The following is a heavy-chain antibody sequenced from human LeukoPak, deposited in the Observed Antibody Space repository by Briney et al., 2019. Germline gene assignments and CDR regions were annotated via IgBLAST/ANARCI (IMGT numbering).Heavy chain of an antibody. CDR2: IAYDGSNK. J-gene: IGHJ4*02. Sequence: GGSLRLSCAASGFIFSSFAMHWVRQAPGRGLEWVAVIAYDGSNKYYADSVKGRFTISRDNSKNTLYLQMNSLRAEDTAVYYCAKDGLIAAAGTPESYFDYWGQGTLVTVSS. CDR3: AKDGLIAAAGTPESYFDY. D-gene: IGHD6-13*01. V-gene: IGHV3-30-3*01. CDR1: GFIFSSFA.